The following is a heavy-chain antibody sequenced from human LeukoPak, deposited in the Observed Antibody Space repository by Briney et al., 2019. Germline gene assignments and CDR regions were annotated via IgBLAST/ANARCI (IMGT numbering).Heavy chain of an antibody. CDR1: GFTFSSYN. J-gene: IGHJ4*02. Sequence: PGGSLRLSCAASGFTFSSYNMSWVRQAPGKGLEWVSAISGSGGSTYYADSVKGQFTISRDNSKNTLYLQMNSLRAEDTAVYYCANNLDDGAVIVISPFDYWGQGTLVTVSS. D-gene: IGHD3-16*02. CDR2: ISGSGGST. V-gene: IGHV3-23*01. CDR3: ANNLDDGAVIVISPFDY.